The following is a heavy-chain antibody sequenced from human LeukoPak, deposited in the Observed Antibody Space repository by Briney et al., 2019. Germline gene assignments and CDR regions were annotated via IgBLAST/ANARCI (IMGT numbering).Heavy chain of an antibody. Sequence: GGSLRLSCAASGFTFSSYGMHWVRQAPGKGLEWVAVISYDGSNKYYADSVKGRFTISRDNSKNTLYLQMNSLRAEDTAVYYCARATVTTAFDIWGQGTMVTGSS. CDR3: ARATVTTAFDI. V-gene: IGHV3-30*03. CDR2: ISYDGSNK. D-gene: IGHD4-11*01. CDR1: GFTFSSYG. J-gene: IGHJ3*02.